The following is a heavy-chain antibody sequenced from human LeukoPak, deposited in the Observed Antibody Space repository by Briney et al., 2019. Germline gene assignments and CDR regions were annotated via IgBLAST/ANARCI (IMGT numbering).Heavy chain of an antibody. D-gene: IGHD4-17*01. V-gene: IGHV1-46*03. CDR3: ARAYGDYADY. J-gene: IGHJ4*02. CDR1: VYTFTSYY. Sequence: ASVNVSCKASVYTFTSYYMHWVRQAPGQGLEWMGIINPSGGSTSYAQKFQGRVTMTRDTSTSTVYMELSSLRSEDTAVYYCARAYGDYADYWGQGAPVTVSS. CDR2: INPSGGST.